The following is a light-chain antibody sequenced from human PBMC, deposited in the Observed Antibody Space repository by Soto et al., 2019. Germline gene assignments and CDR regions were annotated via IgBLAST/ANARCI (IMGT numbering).Light chain of an antibody. Sequence: QSALTQPASVSESPGQSITISCAGTSSDIGAYNFVSWYLHHPGKAPKLVIFEVSNRPSGVSDRFSGSKSGSTATLTISRAQAGDEADYYCQVWDSSTVFGGGTKLTVL. V-gene: IGLV2-14*01. CDR3: QVWDSSTV. J-gene: IGLJ2*01. CDR1: SSDIGAYNF. CDR2: EVS.